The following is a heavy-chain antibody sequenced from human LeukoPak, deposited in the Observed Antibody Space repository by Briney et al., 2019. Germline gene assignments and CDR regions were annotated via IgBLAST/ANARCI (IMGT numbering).Heavy chain of an antibody. V-gene: IGHV1-2*02. J-gene: IGHJ4*02. Sequence: RASVKVSCKASGGTFSSYAISWVRQAPGQGLEWMGWINPNSGGTNYAQKFQGRVTMTRDTSISTAYMELSRLRSDDTAVYYCARDDGNTGVDYWGQGTLVTVSS. CDR1: GGTFSSYA. CDR3: ARDDGNTGVDY. CDR2: INPNSGGT. D-gene: IGHD4-23*01.